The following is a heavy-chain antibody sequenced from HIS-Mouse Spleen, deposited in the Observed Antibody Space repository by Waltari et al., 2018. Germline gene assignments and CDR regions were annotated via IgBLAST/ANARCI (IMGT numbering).Heavy chain of an antibody. V-gene: IGHV4-39*07. D-gene: IGHD6-13*01. J-gene: IGHJ6*02. CDR1: GCSISSISYY. CDR3: ARDFHGSSWKDYYYYGMDV. Sequence: QLQLQESGPGLVKPSETLSLTCTVPGCSISSISYYWGWIRQPPGTGLEWIGSIYYSGSTYYNPSLKSRVTISVDTSKNQFSLKLSSVTAADTAVYYCARDFHGSSWKDYYYYGMDVWGQGTTVTVSS. CDR2: IYYSGST.